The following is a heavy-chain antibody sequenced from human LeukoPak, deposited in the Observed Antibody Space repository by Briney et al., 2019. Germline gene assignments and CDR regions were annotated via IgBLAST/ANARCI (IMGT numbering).Heavy chain of an antibody. D-gene: IGHD6-13*01. V-gene: IGHV4-39*01. CDR1: GGSISSSSYY. Sequence: PSETLSLTCTVSGGSISSSSYYWGWIRRPPGKGLEWIGSIYYSGSTYYNPSLKSRVTISVDTSKNQFSLKLSSVTAADTAGYYCARHKEQEYSSSFDYWGQGTLVTVSS. CDR3: ARHKEQEYSSSFDY. J-gene: IGHJ4*02. CDR2: IYYSGST.